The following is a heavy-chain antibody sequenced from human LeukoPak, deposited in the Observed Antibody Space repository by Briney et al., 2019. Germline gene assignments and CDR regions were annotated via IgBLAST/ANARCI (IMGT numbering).Heavy chain of an antibody. V-gene: IGHV5-51*01. J-gene: IGHJ5*02. CDR3: ARGATIAWFDP. CDR2: IYPGDSDT. D-gene: IGHD1-26*01. Sequence: GESLKISCKGSGHSFTSYWIGWVRQVPGKGLEWMGSIYPGDSDTRYSPSFQGQVTISADKSISTAYLQWSSLKASDTAMYYCARGATIAWFDPWGQGTLVTVSS. CDR1: GHSFTSYW.